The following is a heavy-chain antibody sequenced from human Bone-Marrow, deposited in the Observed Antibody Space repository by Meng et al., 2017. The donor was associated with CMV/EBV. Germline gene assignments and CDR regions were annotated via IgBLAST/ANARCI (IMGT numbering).Heavy chain of an antibody. CDR3: ARGGGRGKVLV. J-gene: IGHJ4*02. CDR1: GGSFSGYY. V-gene: IGHV4-34*01. D-gene: IGHD3-16*01. Sequence: SETLSLTCAVYGGSFSGYYWSWIRQPPGKGLEWIGEINHSGSTNYNPSLKSRVTISVDTSKNQFSLKLSSVTAADTAVYYCARGGGRGKVLVWGQGTLVTVSS. CDR2: INHSGST.